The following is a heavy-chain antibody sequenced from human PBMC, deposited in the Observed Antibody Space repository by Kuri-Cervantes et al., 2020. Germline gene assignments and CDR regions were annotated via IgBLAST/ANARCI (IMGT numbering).Heavy chain of an antibody. D-gene: IGHD3-10*01. CDR3: AREIPLFGSGSYLDY. Sequence: GGSLRLSCAASGFTFSSYSMNWVRQAPGKGLEWVSSISSSSSYIYYADSVKGRFTISRDNAKNSLYLQMNSLRAEDTAVYYCAREIPLFGSGSYLDYWGQGTLVTVSS. CDR1: GFTFSSYS. J-gene: IGHJ4*02. CDR2: ISSSSSYI. V-gene: IGHV3-21*03.